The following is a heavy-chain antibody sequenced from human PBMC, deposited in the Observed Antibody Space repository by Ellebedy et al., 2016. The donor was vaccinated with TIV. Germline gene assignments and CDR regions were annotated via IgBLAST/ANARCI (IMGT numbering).Heavy chain of an antibody. V-gene: IGHV1-2*02. J-gene: IGHJ4*02. D-gene: IGHD2-8*02. CDR1: GDTFTGYY. CDR3: ATKHCTGGNCHHPTFDY. Sequence: ASVKVSCXASGDTFTGYYMHWVRQAPAQGLEWMGGINPNSGNTVYAQNFQGRVTMTSETSISTAYMELSGLRSDDTAVYYCATKHCTGGNCHHPTFDYWGQGSLVTVSS. CDR2: INPNSGNT.